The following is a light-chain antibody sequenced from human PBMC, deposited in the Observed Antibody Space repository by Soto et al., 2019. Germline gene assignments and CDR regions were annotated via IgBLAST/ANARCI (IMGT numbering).Light chain of an antibody. J-gene: IGLJ2*01. CDR2: GVS. V-gene: IGLV2-14*01. Sequence: QSALTQPASVSGSPGQSITISCTGTSSDVGDYNYVSWYQQHPGKAPKLIIYGVSNRPSGISNRFSGSKSGNTASLTVSGLQAVDEADYYCSSYTATNTLVFGGGTKVTVL. CDR1: SSDVGDYNY. CDR3: SSYTATNTLV.